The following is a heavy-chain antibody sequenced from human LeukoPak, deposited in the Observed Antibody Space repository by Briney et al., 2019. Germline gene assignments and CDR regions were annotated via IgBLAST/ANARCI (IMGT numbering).Heavy chain of an antibody. CDR3: ARVGSGSYYDYGMDV. V-gene: IGHV1-46*01. CDR1: GYTFTSYY. Sequence: GASVKVSCTASGYTFTSYYMHWVRQAPGQGLEWMGIINPSDGSTSYAQKFQGRVTMTRDTSTSTVYMELSSLRSEDTAVYYCARVGSGSYYDYGMDVWGQGTTVTVSS. J-gene: IGHJ6*02. D-gene: IGHD1-26*01. CDR2: INPSDGST.